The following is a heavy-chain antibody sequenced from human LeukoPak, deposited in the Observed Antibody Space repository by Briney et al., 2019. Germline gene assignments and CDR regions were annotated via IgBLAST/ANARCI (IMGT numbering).Heavy chain of an antibody. CDR2: INHSGST. J-gene: IGHJ4*02. D-gene: IGHD3-3*01. V-gene: IGHV4-34*01. CDR3: ARYRSGYYSGYFDY. CDR1: GGSFSGYY. Sequence: PSETLSLTCAVYGGSFSGYYWSWLRQPPGKGLEWIGEINHSGSTNYNPSLKSRVTISVDTSKNQFSLKLSSVTAADTAVYYCARYRSGYYSGYFDYWGQGTLVTVSS.